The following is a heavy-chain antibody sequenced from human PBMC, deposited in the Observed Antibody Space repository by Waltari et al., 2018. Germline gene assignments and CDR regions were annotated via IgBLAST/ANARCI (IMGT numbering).Heavy chain of an antibody. CDR2: ISGSGGST. Sequence: EVQLLESGGGLVQPGGSLRLSCAASGFTFSSYAMSWVRQAPGKWLEWVSAISGSGGSTYYADSVKGRFTISRDNSKNTLYLQMNSLRAEDTAVYYCAKSGYGDYALDYWGQGTLVTVSS. V-gene: IGHV3-23*01. CDR1: GFTFSSYA. J-gene: IGHJ4*02. CDR3: AKSGYGDYALDY. D-gene: IGHD4-17*01.